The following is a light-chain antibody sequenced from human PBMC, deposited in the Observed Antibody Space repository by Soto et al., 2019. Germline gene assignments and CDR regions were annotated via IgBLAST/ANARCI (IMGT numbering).Light chain of an antibody. Sequence: QSVLTQPASVSGSPGQSITISCTGTSSDVGGYNYVSWYQQHPGKAPKLMIYDVSNRPSGVSNRFSGSKSGNTASLTISGLQAEDEADYYCSSYTSSSRGWVFGGGTKVTVL. CDR1: SSDVGGYNY. J-gene: IGLJ3*02. CDR3: SSYTSSSRGWV. V-gene: IGLV2-14*01. CDR2: DVS.